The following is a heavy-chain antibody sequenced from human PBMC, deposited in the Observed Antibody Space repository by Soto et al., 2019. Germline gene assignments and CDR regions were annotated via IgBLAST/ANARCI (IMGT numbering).Heavy chain of an antibody. CDR3: ARDPDSSSRYYGMDV. CDR1: GFTFSSYS. D-gene: IGHD6-13*01. Sequence: LRLSCAASGFTFSSYSMNWVRQAPGKGLEWVSSISSSSSYIYYADSVKGRFTISRDNAKNSLYLQMNSLRAEDTAVYYCARDPDSSSRYYGMDVWGQGTTVTVSS. CDR2: ISSSSSYI. J-gene: IGHJ6*02. V-gene: IGHV3-21*01.